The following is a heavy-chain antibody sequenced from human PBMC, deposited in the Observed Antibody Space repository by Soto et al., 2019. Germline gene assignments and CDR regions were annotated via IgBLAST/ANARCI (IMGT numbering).Heavy chain of an antibody. CDR2: IWYDGSNK. CDR1: GFSFNKYG. V-gene: IGHV3-33*01. CDR3: ARGTAMLGDAFDV. Sequence: VQLVESGGGVVQPGRSLRLSCAASGFSFNKYGMHWVRQAPGKGLEWVAVIWYDGSNKYYADSVKGRFTISRDNSKNTLYLQMNSLRAEDTAVYYCARGTAMLGDAFDVWGQGTMVTVSS. D-gene: IGHD2-2*01. J-gene: IGHJ3*01.